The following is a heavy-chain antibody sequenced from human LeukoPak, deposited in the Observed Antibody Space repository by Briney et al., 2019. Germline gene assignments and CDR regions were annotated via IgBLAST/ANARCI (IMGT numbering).Heavy chain of an antibody. D-gene: IGHD6-19*01. CDR2: ISYDGSNK. CDR3: DGGTGWVSNLG. V-gene: IGHV3-30*03. Sequence: PGGSLRLSCAASGFMFSGYGVHWVRQAPGKGLEWVALISYDGSNKYYVDSVRGRFTISRDNSKNTLYLQMNSLRAEDTGVYYCDGGTGWVSNLGGGQGTLVIVSS. J-gene: IGHJ4*02. CDR1: GFMFSGYG.